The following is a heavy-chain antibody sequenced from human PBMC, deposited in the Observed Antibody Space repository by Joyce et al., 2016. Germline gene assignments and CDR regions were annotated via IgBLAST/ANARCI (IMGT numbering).Heavy chain of an antibody. Sequence: QVQLQESGPGLVQPSQTLSLTCGVSGGSISDGGYYWSWIRQRPGQGLEWIGYINYSGNTYYNPYLKSRLTISIDMSKNPFSLRLTSVTAADTAVYYCARVPLSSAFDYWGQGILVTVSS. CDR3: ARVPLSSAFDY. CDR2: INYSGNT. CDR1: GGSISDGGYY. D-gene: IGHD1-26*01. V-gene: IGHV4-31*11. J-gene: IGHJ4*02.